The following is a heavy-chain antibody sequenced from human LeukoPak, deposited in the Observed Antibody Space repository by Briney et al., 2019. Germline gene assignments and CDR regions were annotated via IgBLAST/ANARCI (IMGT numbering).Heavy chain of an antibody. V-gene: IGHV1-8*02. CDR2: MNPNSGNT. CDR3: PREGGYCSSTSCYGFDP. CDR1: GYRFTSYD. D-gene: IGHD2-2*01. J-gene: IGHJ5*02. Sequence: AAVKVSCKESGYRFTSYDSNWVRQATGQGLEWMGWMNPNSGNTGYAQKFQGRVTMTRNTSTSTAYMELSSLSSEDTAVYYCPREGGYCSSTSCYGFDPWGQGTLVTVSS.